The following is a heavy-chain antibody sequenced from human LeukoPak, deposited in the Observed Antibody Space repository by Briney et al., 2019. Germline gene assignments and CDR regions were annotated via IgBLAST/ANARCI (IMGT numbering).Heavy chain of an antibody. Sequence: LGASVNVSCTASGYTFTTYAMHWVRQAPGQRLEWMGWINAGTGNTKYSQKFHGRLTITRDTSASTAYMELSSLRSEDTAVYYCARGNVVSAAGDYWGQGTLVTVSS. CDR2: INAGTGNT. D-gene: IGHD6-13*01. J-gene: IGHJ4*02. CDR1: GYTFTTYA. CDR3: ARGNVVSAAGDY. V-gene: IGHV1-3*01.